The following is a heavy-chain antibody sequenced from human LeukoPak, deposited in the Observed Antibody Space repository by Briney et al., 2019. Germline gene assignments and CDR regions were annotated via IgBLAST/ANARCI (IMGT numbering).Heavy chain of an antibody. CDR1: GFTFSSYS. V-gene: IGHV3-48*04. CDR2: ISSSSSTI. Sequence: GGSLRLSCAASGFTFSSYSMNWVRQAPGKGLEWVSYISSSSSTIYYADSVKGRFTISRDNAKNSLYLQMNSLRAEDTAVYYCARDRTYYYGSGNGYWGQGTLVTVSS. CDR3: ARDRTYYYGSGNGY. D-gene: IGHD3-10*01. J-gene: IGHJ4*02.